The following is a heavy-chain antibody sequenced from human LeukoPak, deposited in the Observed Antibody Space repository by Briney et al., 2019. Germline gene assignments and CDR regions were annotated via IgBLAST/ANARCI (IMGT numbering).Heavy chain of an antibody. CDR2: ISGSNGNT. CDR3: ARGTVSVADYYYMDV. Sequence: ASVKVSCKASAYTFTSYGISWVRQAPGQGLEWMGWISGSNGNTKSAQSLQGRVTMTTDTSTSTAYMELRSLRSDDTAVYYCARGTVSVADYYYMDVWGTATTVSVSS. CDR1: AYTFTSYG. J-gene: IGHJ6*03. D-gene: IGHD2-15*01. V-gene: IGHV1-18*01.